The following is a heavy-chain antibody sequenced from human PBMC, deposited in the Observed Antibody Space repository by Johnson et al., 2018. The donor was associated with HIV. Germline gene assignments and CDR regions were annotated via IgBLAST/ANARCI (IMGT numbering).Heavy chain of an antibody. V-gene: IGHV3-30-3*01. CDR1: GFTFSSYA. D-gene: IGHD3/OR15-3a*01. J-gene: IGHJ3*02. Sequence: QVQLVESGGGVVQPGRSLRLSCAASGFTFSSYAMHWVRQAPGKGLEWVAVISYDGSNKYYADSVKGRFTISRDSAKNCLYLQMNSLKTEDTAVYYCAKGFFELDDAFDIWGQGTMVTVSS. CDR3: AKGFFELDDAFDI. CDR2: ISYDGSNK.